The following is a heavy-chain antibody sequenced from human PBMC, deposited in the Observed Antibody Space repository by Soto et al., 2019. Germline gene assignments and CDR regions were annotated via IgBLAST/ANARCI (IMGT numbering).Heavy chain of an antibody. Sequence: QVQLVQSGAEVMKPGASVRVSCKASGYTFTSYGITWVRQAPGQGLEWMGWISGYNGNTNYAQNLQGRVTMTTDTSMSTAYRELRSLRSDDTAVYCCARDAKLRTTCFDYWGRGTLVTVSS. CDR2: ISGYNGNT. V-gene: IGHV1-18*01. D-gene: IGHD1-7*01. CDR3: ARDAKLRTTCFDY. CDR1: GYTFTSYG. J-gene: IGHJ4*02.